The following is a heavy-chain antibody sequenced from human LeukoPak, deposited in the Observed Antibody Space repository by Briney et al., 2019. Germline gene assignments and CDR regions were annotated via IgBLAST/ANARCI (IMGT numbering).Heavy chain of an antibody. CDR3: ARLGYYDFWIDY. CDR1: GGSVGNSSYY. CDR2: IYYSGST. J-gene: IGHJ4*02. D-gene: IGHD3-3*01. V-gene: IGHV4-39*01. Sequence: SETLSLSCSVSGGSVGNSSYYWGWIRQPPGKGLEWIGSIYYSGSTYYNPSLKSRVTISVDTSKNQFSLKLSSVTAADTAVYYCARLGYYDFWIDYWGQGTLVTVSS.